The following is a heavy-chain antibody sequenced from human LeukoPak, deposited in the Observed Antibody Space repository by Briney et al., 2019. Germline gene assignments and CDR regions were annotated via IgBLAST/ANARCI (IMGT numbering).Heavy chain of an antibody. CDR1: GYTFTSYD. CDR3: ARGPTRDKDYYGSGSYDWFDP. J-gene: IGHJ5*02. Sequence: ASVKVSCKASGYTFTSYDINWVRQATGQGLEWMGWMNPNSGNTGYAQKFQGRVTITRNTSISTAYMELSSLRSEDTAVYYCARGPTRDKDYYGSGSYDWFDPWGQGTLVTVSS. V-gene: IGHV1-8*03. CDR2: MNPNSGNT. D-gene: IGHD3-10*01.